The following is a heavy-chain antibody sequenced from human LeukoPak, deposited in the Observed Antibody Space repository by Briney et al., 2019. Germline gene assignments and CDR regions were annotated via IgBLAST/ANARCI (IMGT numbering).Heavy chain of an antibody. CDR2: VGDNTDT. D-gene: IGHD6-13*01. CDR3: AKSSGKSFPSSRVFDF. V-gene: IGHV3-23*01. CDR1: GFTFSSYA. J-gene: IGHJ4*02. Sequence: GGSLRLSCAASGFTFSSYAFCWVRRAPGKGLEWVSIVGDNTDTHYADSVKGRFTISRDNSNNAPYLQTNSLRAEDTATYFCAKSSGKSFPSSRVFDFWGQGTLVTVSS.